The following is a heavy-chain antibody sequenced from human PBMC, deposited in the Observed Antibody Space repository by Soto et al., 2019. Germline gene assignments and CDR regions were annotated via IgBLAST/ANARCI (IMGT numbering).Heavy chain of an antibody. CDR2: ISGSGGST. V-gene: IGHV3-23*01. CDR1: GFTFSSYA. CDR3: ANHITMIVVVIPYFDY. D-gene: IGHD3-22*01. Sequence: PGGSLRLSCAASGFTFSSYAMSWVRQAPGKGLEWVSAISGSGGSTYYADSVKGRFTISRDNSKNTLYLQMNSLRAEDTAVYYCANHITMIVVVIPYFDYWGQGTLVTVSS. J-gene: IGHJ4*02.